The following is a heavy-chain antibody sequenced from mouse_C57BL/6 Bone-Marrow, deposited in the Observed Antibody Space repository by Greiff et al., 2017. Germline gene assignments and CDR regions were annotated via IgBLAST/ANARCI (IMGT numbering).Heavy chain of an antibody. D-gene: IGHD2-1*01. V-gene: IGHV1-59*01. CDR3: GNSWYFDV. CDR2: IDPSDSYT. CDR1: GYTFTSYW. J-gene: IGHJ1*03. Sequence: QVQLQQPGAELVRPGTSVKLSCKASGYTFTSYWMHWVKQRPGQGLEWIGVIDPSDSYTNYNQKFKGKATLTVDTSSSTAYMQLSSLTSEDSAVYYCGNSWYFDVWGTGTTVTVSS.